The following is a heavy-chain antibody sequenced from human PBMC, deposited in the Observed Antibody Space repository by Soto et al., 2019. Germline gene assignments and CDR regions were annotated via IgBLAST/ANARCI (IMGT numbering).Heavy chain of an antibody. Sequence: QVQLQESGPGLVKPSETLSLTCTVSGGSISSYYWSWIRQPPGKGLEWIGYIYYSGCTNYNPSLMIPVTISVDTSKNQFSLQLSSVTAADTAVYYCARRYGSAFDIWGQGTMVTVSS. J-gene: IGHJ3*02. V-gene: IGHV4-59*01. CDR1: GGSISSYY. D-gene: IGHD3-10*01. CDR2: IYYSGCT. CDR3: ARRYGSAFDI.